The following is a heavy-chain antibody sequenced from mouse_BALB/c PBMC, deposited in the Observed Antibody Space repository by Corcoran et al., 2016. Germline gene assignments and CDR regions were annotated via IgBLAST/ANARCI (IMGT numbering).Heavy chain of an antibody. CDR3: ARGRDYGSSGGFDY. CDR1: GYTFTNYG. CDR2: RNTYTGEP. D-gene: IGHD1-1*01. Sequence: QIQLVQSGPELKKPGETVKISCKASGYTFTNYGMNWVKQAPGKGLKWMGWRNTYTGEPTYADDFKGRFAFSLETSASTAYLQINNNKNEDTATYYCARGRDYGSSGGFDYWGQGTTLTVSS. J-gene: IGHJ2*01. V-gene: IGHV9-3-1*01.